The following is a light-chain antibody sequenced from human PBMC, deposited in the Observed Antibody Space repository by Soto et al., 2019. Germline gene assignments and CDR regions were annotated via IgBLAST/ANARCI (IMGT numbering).Light chain of an antibody. Sequence: EIVLTQSPGTLSLSPGERATLSCRTSQSLTSSYLAWYQQKPGGAPRLLIYGASSRGTGIPDRFSGSGCGADFSLPISSLEPEDFAVYYCQQYESSPPSYTFGQGTKLEIK. J-gene: IGKJ2*01. CDR1: QSLTSSY. CDR2: GAS. CDR3: QQYESSPPSYT. V-gene: IGKV3-20*01.